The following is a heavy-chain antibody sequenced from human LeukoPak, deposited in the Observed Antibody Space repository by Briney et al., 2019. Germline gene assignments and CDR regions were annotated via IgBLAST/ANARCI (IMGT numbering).Heavy chain of an antibody. V-gene: IGHV4-59*08. D-gene: IGHD4-17*01. J-gene: IGHJ4*02. CDR2: IYYSGSP. Sequence: SETLSLTCTVSGGSLSSYYWSWIRQPPGKGLEWVGYIYYSGSPYYNPSLKSRVTISVDTSKNQFSLKLNSVTAADTAVYYCARAGYGDSDFDYWGQGTLVTVSS. CDR1: GGSLSSYY. CDR3: ARAGYGDSDFDY.